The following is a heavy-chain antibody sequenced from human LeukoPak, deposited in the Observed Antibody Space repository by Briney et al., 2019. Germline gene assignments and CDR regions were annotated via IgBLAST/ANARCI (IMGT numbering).Heavy chain of an antibody. CDR3: ARDHSSGLYYFDY. CDR2: IIPIFGTA. D-gene: IGHD6-19*01. Sequence: ASVKVSCKASGYTFTSYDINWVRQATGQGLEWMGGIIPIFGTANYAQRFQGRVTITADESTSTAYMELSILRSEDTAVYYCARDHSSGLYYFDYWGQGTLVTVSS. CDR1: GYTFTSYD. V-gene: IGHV1-69*13. J-gene: IGHJ4*02.